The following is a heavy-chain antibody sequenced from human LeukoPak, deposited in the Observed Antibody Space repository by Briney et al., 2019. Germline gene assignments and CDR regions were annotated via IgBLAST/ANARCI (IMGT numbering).Heavy chain of an antibody. CDR3: TRFLGYCSSTSCSNWFDP. V-gene: IGHV3-73*01. CDR1: GFTFSDST. Sequence: GGSLRLSCAASGFTFSDSTMHWVRQASGKGLEWVGRIRSKANSYATAYAASVKGRFTISRDDSKNTAYLQMNSLKTEDTSVYYCTRFLGYCSSTSCSNWFDPWGQGTLVTVSS. CDR2: IRSKANSYAT. D-gene: IGHD2-2*01. J-gene: IGHJ5*02.